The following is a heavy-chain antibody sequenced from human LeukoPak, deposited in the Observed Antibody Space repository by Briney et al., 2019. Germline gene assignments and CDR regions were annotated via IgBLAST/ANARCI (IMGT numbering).Heavy chain of an antibody. D-gene: IGHD1-26*01. CDR3: ARSPGGSFSDF. V-gene: IGHV5-51*01. CDR2: IYPGDSDT. J-gene: IGHJ4*02. CDR1: GYRFASYW. Sequence: KIGESLKISCRGSGYRFASYWIGWVRQKPGKGLEWMGIIYPGDSDTRYSPPFQGQVTLSAAMSTTTAYLQWSSLKASDTAIYYCARSPGGSFSDFWGQGTLVTVSS.